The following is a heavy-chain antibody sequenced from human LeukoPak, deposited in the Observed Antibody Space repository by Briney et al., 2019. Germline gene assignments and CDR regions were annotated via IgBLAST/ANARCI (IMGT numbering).Heavy chain of an antibody. V-gene: IGHV3-23*01. Sequence: HTGGSLRLSCAASGFTFSSYAMSWVRQAPGKGLEWVSAISGSGGSTYYADSVKGRLTISRDNSKNTLYLQMNSLRAEDTAVYYCAKDNGYSSGWGYWGQGTLVTVSS. CDR1: GFTFSSYA. CDR3: AKDNGYSSGWGY. D-gene: IGHD6-19*01. CDR2: ISGSGGST. J-gene: IGHJ4*02.